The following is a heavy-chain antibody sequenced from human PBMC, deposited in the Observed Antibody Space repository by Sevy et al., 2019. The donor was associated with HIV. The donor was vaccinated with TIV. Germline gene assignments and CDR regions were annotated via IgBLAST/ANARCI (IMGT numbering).Heavy chain of an antibody. Sequence: GGSLRLSCTASGFSISGYGMHWVRQVPSKGLEWVAIIWYDGTNKDYTDSVKGRFTITRDNSKNTLYLQMNSLRVEDTAVYYCARESLAVAGIGYYFNYWGQGTLVTVSS. CDR2: IWYDGTNK. V-gene: IGHV3-33*01. CDR3: ARESLAVAGIGYYFNY. J-gene: IGHJ4*02. CDR1: GFSISGYG. D-gene: IGHD6-19*01.